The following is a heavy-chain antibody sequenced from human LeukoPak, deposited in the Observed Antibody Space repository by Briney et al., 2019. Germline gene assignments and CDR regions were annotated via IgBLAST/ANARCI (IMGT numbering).Heavy chain of an antibody. Sequence: SETLSLTCNVSGASISSYYWSWIRQPPGEGLEWIGYFYHSGGTNYNPSLKSRATISIDTSKNEVSLKLRSVTAADTAVYYCARGASSSWYSLWKFWGQGTLATVSS. D-gene: IGHD6-13*01. V-gene: IGHV4-59*01. CDR2: FYHSGGT. CDR3: ARGASSSWYSLWKF. J-gene: IGHJ4*02. CDR1: GASISSYY.